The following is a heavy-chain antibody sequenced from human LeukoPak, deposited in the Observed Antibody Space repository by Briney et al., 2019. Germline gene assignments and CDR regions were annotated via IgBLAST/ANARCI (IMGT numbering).Heavy chain of an antibody. CDR3: ARGRKGSGSYYY. CDR2: INHSGST. D-gene: IGHD1-26*01. V-gene: IGHV4-34*01. CDR1: GGSFSGYY. J-gene: IGHJ4*02. Sequence: PSETLSLTCAVYGGSFSGYYWSWIRQPPGKGLEWIGEINHSGSTNHNPSLKSRVTISVDTSKNQFSLKLSSVTAADTAVYYCARGRKGSGSYYYWGQGTLVTVSS.